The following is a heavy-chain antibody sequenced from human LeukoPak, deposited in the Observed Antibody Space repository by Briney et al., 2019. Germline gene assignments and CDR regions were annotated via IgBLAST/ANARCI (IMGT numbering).Heavy chain of an antibody. D-gene: IGHD6-19*01. V-gene: IGHV4-59*01. Sequence: SETLSLTCTVSGGSISSYYWSWIRQPPGKGLEWIGYIYYSGSTNYNPSLKSRVTISVDTSKNQFSLKLSSVTAADTAVYYCARASQWLVRMNWFDPWGQGTLVTVSS. CDR1: GGSISSYY. J-gene: IGHJ5*02. CDR2: IYYSGST. CDR3: ARASQWLVRMNWFDP.